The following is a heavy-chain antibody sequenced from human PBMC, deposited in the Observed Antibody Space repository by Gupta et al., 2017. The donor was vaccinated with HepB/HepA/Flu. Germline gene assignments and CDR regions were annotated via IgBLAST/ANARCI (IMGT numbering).Heavy chain of an antibody. CDR3: AKSFPYWYFDL. Sequence: EVQLLESGGDLVQPGGSLRLSCAASGFALINYDMSWVRQAPGKGLEWVSSISDDHGDTDAASVKGRFTISRDTSKNTLYLQMYSLRAEDTALYYCAKSFPYWYFDLGGRGTLVTVSS. CDR2: ISDDHGDT. V-gene: IGHV3-23*01. CDR1: GFALINYD. J-gene: IGHJ2*01.